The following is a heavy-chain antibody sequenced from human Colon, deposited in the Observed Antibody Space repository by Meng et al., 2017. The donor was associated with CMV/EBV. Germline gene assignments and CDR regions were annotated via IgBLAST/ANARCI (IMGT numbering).Heavy chain of an antibody. CDR2: ISAYDGDT. Sequence: AGSTFTGFAIPWVRQAPGQGLEWMGWISAYDGDTNYAPKLRGRFTLTTDTSTSTAYMELRSLRSDDTAVYYCARLLYSGRCHSGHWGQGTLVTVSS. D-gene: IGHD1-26*01. CDR3: ARLLYSGRCHSGH. V-gene: IGHV1-18*01. J-gene: IGHJ4*02. CDR1: GSTFTGFA.